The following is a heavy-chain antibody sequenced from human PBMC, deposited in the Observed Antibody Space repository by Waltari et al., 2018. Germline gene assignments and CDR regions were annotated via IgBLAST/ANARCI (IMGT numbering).Heavy chain of an antibody. J-gene: IGHJ5*02. Sequence: QLQLQESGPGLVKPSETLSLTCTVSGGSISSESYYWGWIRQPPGKGLAWIGIISYSGSTDYNPSLKSRVTISVDTSKNQFSLKLSSVTAADTAVYYCARLSYHIVTGYGWFDPWGLGTLVTVSS. CDR2: ISYSGST. CDR1: GGSISSESYY. V-gene: IGHV4-39*01. CDR3: ARLSYHIVTGYGWFDP. D-gene: IGHD3-9*01.